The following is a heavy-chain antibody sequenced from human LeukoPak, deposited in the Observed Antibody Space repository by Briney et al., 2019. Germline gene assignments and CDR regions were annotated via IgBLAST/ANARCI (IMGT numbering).Heavy chain of an antibody. CDR1: GFTLSNYN. CDR3: AELGITMIGGV. CDR2: ISSSSSYI. V-gene: IGHV3-21*01. D-gene: IGHD3-10*02. J-gene: IGHJ6*04. Sequence: GGSLRLSCAASGFTLSNYNMNWVRQAPGKGLEWVSSISSSSSYIYYADSVKGRFTISRDNAKNSLYLQMNSLRAEDTAVYYCAELGITMIGGVWGKGTTVTISS.